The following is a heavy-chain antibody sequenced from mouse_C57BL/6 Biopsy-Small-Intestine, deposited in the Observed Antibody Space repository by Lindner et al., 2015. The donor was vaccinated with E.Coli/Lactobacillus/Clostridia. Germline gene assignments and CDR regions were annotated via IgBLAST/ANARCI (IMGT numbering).Heavy chain of an antibody. Sequence: VQLQESGAELARPGASVKLSCKASGYTFTSYDINWVKQRTGQGLEWIGEIYPRSDSTYYNEKFRGKATLTADVSSSTAYMELRSLTSEDSAVYFCARKGDRLGSFAYWGQGTLVTVSA. D-gene: IGHD2-13*01. CDR2: IYPRSDST. CDR1: GYTFTSYD. J-gene: IGHJ3*01. CDR3: ARKGDRLGSFAY. V-gene: IGHV1-81*01.